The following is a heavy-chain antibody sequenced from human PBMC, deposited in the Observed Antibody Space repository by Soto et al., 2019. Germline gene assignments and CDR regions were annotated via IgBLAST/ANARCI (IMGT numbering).Heavy chain of an antibody. V-gene: IGHV3-9*01. Sequence: EVLLVESGGGLVQPGRSLRLSCAASGFTFDNCGMHWVRQAPGKGLEWVAGISWDSSTIGYVDSVKGRFIISRDDAKNALYLPMDSLRGEDAALYYCVQGRYPTMATPLDHWGQGTQVIVSS. CDR2: ISWDSSTI. J-gene: IGHJ4*02. D-gene: IGHD2-15*01. CDR1: GFTFDNCG. CDR3: VQGRYPTMATPLDH.